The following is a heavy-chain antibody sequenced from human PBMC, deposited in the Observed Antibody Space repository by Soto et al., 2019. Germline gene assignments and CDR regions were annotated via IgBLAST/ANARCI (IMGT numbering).Heavy chain of an antibody. CDR1: GFPFDDYA. CDR3: AKGGGVYRYATRSTRCER. V-gene: IGHV3-9*01. CDR2: ISWNGGSI. Sequence: SLSLSCAASGFPFDDYAKHWVRQDPGKGLEWVSGISWNGGSIGYADSVKGRFTISRDNAKNSLYLQMNSLRAEDTALYYCAKGGGVYRYATRSTRCERWGQGTVVSVSS. J-gene: IGHJ4*01. D-gene: IGHD3-16*02.